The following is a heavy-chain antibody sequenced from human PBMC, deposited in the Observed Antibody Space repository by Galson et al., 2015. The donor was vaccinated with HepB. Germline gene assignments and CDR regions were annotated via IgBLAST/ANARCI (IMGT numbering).Heavy chain of an antibody. Sequence: SVKVSCKASGFTFTSSAVQWVRQARGQRLEWIGWIVVGSGNTNYAQKFQERVTITRDMSTSTAYMELSSLRSEDTAVYYCAARCCGSYEYYFDYWGQGTLVTVSS. CDR1: GFTFTSSA. CDR2: IVVGSGNT. D-gene: IGHD1-26*01. CDR3: AARCCGSYEYYFDY. V-gene: IGHV1-58*01. J-gene: IGHJ4*02.